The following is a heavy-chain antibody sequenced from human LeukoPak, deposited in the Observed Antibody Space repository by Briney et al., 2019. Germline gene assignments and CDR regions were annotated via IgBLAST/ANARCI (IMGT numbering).Heavy chain of an antibody. V-gene: IGHV3-21*01. J-gene: IGHJ6*02. CDR2: ISSSSSYT. CDR1: GFTFSSYS. Sequence: GGSLRLSCAASGFTFSSYSMNWVRQAPGKGLEWVSSISSSSSYTYYADSVKGRFTISRDNAKNSLYLQMNSLRAEDTAVYYCASVYYYGMDVWGQGTTVTVSS. CDR3: ASVYYYGMDV.